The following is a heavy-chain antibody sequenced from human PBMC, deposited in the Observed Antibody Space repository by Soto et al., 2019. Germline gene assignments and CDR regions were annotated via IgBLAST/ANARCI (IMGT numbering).Heavy chain of an antibody. V-gene: IGHV3-66*01. Sequence: EVQLVESGGGLVQPGGSLRLSCAASGFTVSTYYMNWVRQAPGEGLEWVSAVYSGVTTYYADSVRGRFTISKDNSKITLLLQMNSLRAEDTSVYYCARGRSASSDFDSWGQGTLVTVSS. J-gene: IGHJ4*02. CDR3: ARGRSASSDFDS. CDR2: VYSGVTT. D-gene: IGHD3-10*01. CDR1: GFTVSTYY.